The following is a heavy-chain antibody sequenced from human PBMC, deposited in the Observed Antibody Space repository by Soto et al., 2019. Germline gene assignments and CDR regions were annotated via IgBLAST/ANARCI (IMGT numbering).Heavy chain of an antibody. J-gene: IGHJ3*02. V-gene: IGHV3-30-3*01. CDR1: GFTFSSYA. Sequence: GGSLRLSCAASGFTFSSYAMHWVRQAPGKGLEWVAVISYDGSNKYYADSVKGRFTISRDNSKNTLYLQMNSLRAEDTAVYYCARDKGYCSGGSCYPDAFDIWGQGTMVTVS. CDR2: ISYDGSNK. D-gene: IGHD2-15*01. CDR3: ARDKGYCSGGSCYPDAFDI.